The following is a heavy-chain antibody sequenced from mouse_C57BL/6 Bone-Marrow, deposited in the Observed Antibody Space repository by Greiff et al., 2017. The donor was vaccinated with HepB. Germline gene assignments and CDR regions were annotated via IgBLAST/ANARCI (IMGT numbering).Heavy chain of an antibody. J-gene: IGHJ2*01. D-gene: IGHD4-1*02. CDR3: TGGFNWDY. Sequence: EVKLEESGGGLVQPGGSMKLSCVASGFTFSNYWMNWVRQSPEKGLEWVAQIRLKSDNYATHYAESVKGRFTISRDDSKSSVYLQMNNLRAEDTGIYYCTGGFNWDYGGQGTTLTVSS. CDR1: GFTFSNYW. CDR2: IRLKSDNYAT. V-gene: IGHV6-3*01.